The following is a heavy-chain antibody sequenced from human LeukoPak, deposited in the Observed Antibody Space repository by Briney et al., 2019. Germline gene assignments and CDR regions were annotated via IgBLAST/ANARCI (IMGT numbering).Heavy chain of an antibody. J-gene: IGHJ4*02. CDR3: ARGRDAYKVGY. D-gene: IGHD5-24*01. V-gene: IGHV4-34*01. Sequence: SETLSLTCAVYGGSFSGYYWSWIRQPPGKGLEWIGEINHSGSTNYNPSLKSRVTISVDTSKNQFSLKLSSVTAADTAVYYCARGRDAYKVGYWGQGTLVTVSS. CDR2: INHSGST. CDR1: GGSFSGYY.